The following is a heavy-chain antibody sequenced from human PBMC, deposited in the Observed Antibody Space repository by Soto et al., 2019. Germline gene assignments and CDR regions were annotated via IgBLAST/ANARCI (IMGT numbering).Heavy chain of an antibody. J-gene: IGHJ5*02. V-gene: IGHV4-59*01. CDR2: IYYSGST. Sequence: LSLTCTVSGGSISSYYWSWIRQPPGKGLEWIGYIYYSGSTNYNPSLKSRVTISVDTSKNQFSLKLSSVTAADTAVYYCTRGPPRVQWFDPWGLGTLVTVSS. CDR1: GGSISSYY. CDR3: TRGPPRVQWFDP.